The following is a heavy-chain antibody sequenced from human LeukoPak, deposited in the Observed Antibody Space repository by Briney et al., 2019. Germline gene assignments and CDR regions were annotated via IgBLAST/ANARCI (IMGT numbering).Heavy chain of an antibody. CDR1: GITFSNYA. CDR3: ASGGNLGTYFFDY. J-gene: IGHJ4*02. CDR2: IRSDGSDK. D-gene: IGHD4-23*01. Sequence: GGSLRLSCAASGITFSNYANHWVRQAPGKGLEWVAYIRSDGSDKYYVDSVKGRFTISIDNSKNTLYLQMNSLRTEDTAVYYCASGGNLGTYFFDYWGQGTLVTVSS. V-gene: IGHV3-30*02.